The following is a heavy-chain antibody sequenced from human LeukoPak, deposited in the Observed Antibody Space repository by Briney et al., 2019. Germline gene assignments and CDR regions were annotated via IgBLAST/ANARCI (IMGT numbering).Heavy chain of an antibody. J-gene: IGHJ3*02. D-gene: IGHD1-26*01. CDR2: IYYSGST. Sequence: PFETLSLTCAVYGGSFSGYYWSWIRQPPGKGLEWIANIYYSGSTYYNPSLKSRVTISVDTSKNEFSLKLSSVTVADTAVYYCARDTVGATFPGAFDIWGQGTMVTVSS. CDR1: GGSFSGYY. CDR3: ARDTVGATFPGAFDI. V-gene: IGHV4-34*01.